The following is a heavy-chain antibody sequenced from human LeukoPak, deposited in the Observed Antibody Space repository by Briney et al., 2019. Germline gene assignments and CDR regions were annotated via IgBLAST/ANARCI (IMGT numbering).Heavy chain of an antibody. V-gene: IGHV5-51*01. J-gene: IGHJ3*02. Sequence: PGESLKISCKGSGYSFTSYWIGWVRQMPGKGLEWMGIIYPGDSDTRYSPSFQGQVTISADKSISTAYLQWSSLRASDTAIYYCARRRDYSDYSDAFDIWGQGTMVTVSS. CDR1: GYSFTSYW. CDR3: ARRRDYSDYSDAFDI. D-gene: IGHD4-11*01. CDR2: IYPGDSDT.